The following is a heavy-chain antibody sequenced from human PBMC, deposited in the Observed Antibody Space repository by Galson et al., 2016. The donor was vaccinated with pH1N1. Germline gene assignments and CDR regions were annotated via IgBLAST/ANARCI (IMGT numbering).Heavy chain of an antibody. V-gene: IGHV3-23*01. CDR3: AKDRYSSGQFFDS. Sequence: SLRLSCAASGFKFDNYAMTWVRRAPGKGLQWVSAISGSGGRTYYADPVKDRFTISRDNSKKTLFLQMTSLRVEDTAVYYCAKDRYSSGQFFDSWGRGILVTVSS. J-gene: IGHJ4*02. D-gene: IGHD6-19*01. CDR2: ISGSGGRT. CDR1: GFKFDNYA.